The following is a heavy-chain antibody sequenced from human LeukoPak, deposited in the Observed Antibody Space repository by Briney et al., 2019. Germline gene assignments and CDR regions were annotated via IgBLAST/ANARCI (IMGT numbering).Heavy chain of an antibody. J-gene: IGHJ4*02. CDR3: ARGYLRLGWNSNYFDY. Sequence: SETLSLTCTVSGGSISSSSYYWSWIRQPAGKGLEWIGRIYTSGSTNYNPSLKSRVTMSVDTSKNQFSLKLSSVTAADTAVYYCARGYLRLGWNSNYFDYWGQGTLVTVSS. D-gene: IGHD3-16*01. CDR2: IYTSGST. CDR1: GGSISSSSYY. V-gene: IGHV4-61*02.